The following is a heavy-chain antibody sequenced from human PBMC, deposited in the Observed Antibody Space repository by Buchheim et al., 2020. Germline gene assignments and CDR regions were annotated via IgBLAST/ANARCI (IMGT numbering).Heavy chain of an antibody. Sequence: EVQLVESGGGLVQPGGSLRLSCAASGFTVRSNYMSWVRQAPGKGLEWVSVIYSGGSTYYADSVKGRFTISRDNSMNTLHLQMNSLRVEDTAVYYCARDRIGDYEFDYWGQGTL. J-gene: IGHJ4*02. V-gene: IGHV3-66*01. D-gene: IGHD4-17*01. CDR1: GFTVRSNY. CDR2: IYSGGST. CDR3: ARDRIGDYEFDY.